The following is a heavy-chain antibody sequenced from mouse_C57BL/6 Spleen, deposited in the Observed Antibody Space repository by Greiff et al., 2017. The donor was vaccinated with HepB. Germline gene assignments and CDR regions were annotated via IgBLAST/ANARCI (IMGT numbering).Heavy chain of an antibody. CDR3: ARSSSYGSGGYFDY. Sequence: QVQLQQPGAELVRPGPSVKLSCKASGYTFTSYWMHWVKQRPGQGLEWIGVIDPSDSYTNYNQKFKGKATLTVDTSSSTAYMQRRSLTSEDSAVYYCARSSSYGSGGYFDYWGQGTTLTVSS. V-gene: IGHV1-59*01. D-gene: IGHD1-1*01. CDR2: IDPSDSYT. J-gene: IGHJ2*01. CDR1: GYTFTSYW.